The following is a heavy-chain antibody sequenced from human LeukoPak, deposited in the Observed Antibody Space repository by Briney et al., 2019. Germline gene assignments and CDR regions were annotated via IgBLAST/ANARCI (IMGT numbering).Heavy chain of an antibody. CDR2: SGSGGDT. CDR1: GFTFSNYA. Sequence: GGSLRLSCAASGFTFSNYAMNWVRQAPGKGLEWVSVSGSGGDTYYVDSVKGRFTISRDNAKNSLYLQMNSLRAEDTAVYCCSSWFDPWGQGTLVTVSS. V-gene: IGHV3-23*01. J-gene: IGHJ5*02. CDR3: SSWFDP.